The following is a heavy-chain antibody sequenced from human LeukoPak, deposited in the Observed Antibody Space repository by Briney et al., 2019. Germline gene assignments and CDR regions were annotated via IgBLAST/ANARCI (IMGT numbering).Heavy chain of an antibody. V-gene: IGHV1-2*02. D-gene: IGHD2-15*01. CDR2: INPNSGGT. J-gene: IGHJ5*02. CDR3: ARDGDPRYSAPYNWFDP. CDR1: GYTFTGYY. Sequence: ASVKVSCKASGYTFTGYYMHWVRQAPGQGLEWMGCINPNSGGTNYAQKFQGRVTMTRDTSISTAYMELSRLRSDDTAVYYCARDGDPRYSAPYNWFDPWGQGTLVTVSS.